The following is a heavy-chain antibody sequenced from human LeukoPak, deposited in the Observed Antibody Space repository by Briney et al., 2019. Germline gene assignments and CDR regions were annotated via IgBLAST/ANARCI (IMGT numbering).Heavy chain of an antibody. CDR2: ISTSGST. V-gene: IGHV4-4*07. J-gene: IGHJ4*02. CDR3: AREAGDYYDSSGRDF. D-gene: IGHD3-22*01. CDR1: GGSISSYY. Sequence: SETLSLTCTVSGGSISSYYWSWIRQSAGKGLEWIGRISTSGSTNYNPSLKSRVTMSVDTSKNQFSLKLSSVTAADTAVYYCAREAGDYYDSSGRDFWGQGTLVTVSS.